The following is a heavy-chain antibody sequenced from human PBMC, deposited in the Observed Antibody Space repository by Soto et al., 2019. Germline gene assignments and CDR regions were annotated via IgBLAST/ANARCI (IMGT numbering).Heavy chain of an antibody. CDR3: ARSLVGAQSPTDS. Sequence: SETLSLTCTVSGGSISSYYWSWIRQPPGKGLEWIGYIYYSGSTNYNPSLKSRVTISVDTSKNQFSLKLSSVTAADTAVYYCARSLVGAQSPTDSWGQGTLVTVSS. CDR2: IYYSGST. J-gene: IGHJ4*02. V-gene: IGHV4-59*01. CDR1: GGSISSYY. D-gene: IGHD1-26*01.